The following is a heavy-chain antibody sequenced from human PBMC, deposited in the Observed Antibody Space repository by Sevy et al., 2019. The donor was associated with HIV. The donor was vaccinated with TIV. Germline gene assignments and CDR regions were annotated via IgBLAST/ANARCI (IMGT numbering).Heavy chain of an antibody. D-gene: IGHD2-15*01. V-gene: IGHV3-30*18. CDR3: AKDLRGGSLLLGLAHGMDV. CDR2: ISYDGSNK. J-gene: IGHJ6*02. CDR1: GFTFSSYG. Sequence: GGSLRLSCAASGFTFSSYGMHWVRQAPGKGLEWVAVISYDGSNKYYADSVKGRFTISRDNSKNTLYLQMNSLRAEETAVYYCAKDLRGGSLLLGLAHGMDVWGQGTTVTVSS.